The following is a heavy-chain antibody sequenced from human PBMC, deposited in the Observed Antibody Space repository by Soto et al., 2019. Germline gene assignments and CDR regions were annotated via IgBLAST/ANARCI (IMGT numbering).Heavy chain of an antibody. CDR1: GYAFPRYG. J-gene: IGHJ6*02. D-gene: IGHD3-9*01. Sequence: ASVHVSCKPSGYAFPRYGISWVRQAPGQGREWMGWISAYNGNTNYAQKLQGRVTMTTDTSTSTAYREVRSLRSDDTAVYYCARDSRYCDWLVNGMDVWGQGTTGTVSS. CDR3: ARDSRYCDWLVNGMDV. CDR2: ISAYNGNT. V-gene: IGHV1-18*04.